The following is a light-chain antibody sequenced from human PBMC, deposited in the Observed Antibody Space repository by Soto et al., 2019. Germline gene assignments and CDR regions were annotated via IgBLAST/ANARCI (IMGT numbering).Light chain of an antibody. Sequence: QSVLTQPPSASGTPGQRVTISCSGSSSNIGSNYVYWYQQHPGKAPKLMIYEVSNRPSGVSNRFSGSKSGNTASLTISGLQAEDEADYYCSSYTSSSGMVFGTGTKVTVL. CDR1: SSNIGSNY. V-gene: IGLV2-14*01. CDR2: EVS. CDR3: SSYTSSSGMV. J-gene: IGLJ1*01.